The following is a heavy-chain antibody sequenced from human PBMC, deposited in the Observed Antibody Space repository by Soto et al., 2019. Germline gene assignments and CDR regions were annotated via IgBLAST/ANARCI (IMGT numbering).Heavy chain of an antibody. J-gene: IGHJ5*02. V-gene: IGHV3-23*01. CDR1: GFIFGKFG. Sequence: PGGSLRLSCAASGFIFGKFGMSWVRQAPGKGLEWISSIRGSGFKKYYADSVKGRFTISRDNSKSTVYLELNNLSAEDTAVYHCAKNQGVELVPLATVDWFDPWGQGSVVTVPQ. CDR2: IRGSGFKK. CDR3: AKNQGVELVPLATVDWFDP. D-gene: IGHD1-26*01.